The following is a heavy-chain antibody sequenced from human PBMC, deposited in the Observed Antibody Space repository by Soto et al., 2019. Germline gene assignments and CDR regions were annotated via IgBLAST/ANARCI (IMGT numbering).Heavy chain of an antibody. J-gene: IGHJ5*02. Sequence: QLQLRESGPGLVKPSETLSLTCTVSGGSISSSNYYWAWIRQSPGKGLEWIGSVDYNCFTYYNPSLKSRVTISVATSKNQCSLKLTSVTAADTAVYYCARMGDFWSGPGELDPWGQGTLVTVSS. CDR3: ARMGDFWSGPGELDP. D-gene: IGHD3-3*01. CDR2: VDYNCFT. V-gene: IGHV4-39*01. CDR1: GGSISSSNYY.